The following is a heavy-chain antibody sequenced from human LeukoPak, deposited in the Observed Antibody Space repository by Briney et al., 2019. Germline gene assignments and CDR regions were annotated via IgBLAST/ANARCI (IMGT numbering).Heavy chain of an antibody. Sequence: GGSLRLSCAASGFTFSSYAMHWVRQAPGKGLEWVAVISYDGSNKYYADSVKGRFTISRDNSKNTLYLQMNSLRAEDTAVYYCARADMITFGGVIVMGAFDIWGQGTMVTVSS. D-gene: IGHD3-16*02. CDR2: ISYDGSNK. CDR1: GFTFSSYA. CDR3: ARADMITFGGVIVMGAFDI. J-gene: IGHJ3*02. V-gene: IGHV3-30-3*01.